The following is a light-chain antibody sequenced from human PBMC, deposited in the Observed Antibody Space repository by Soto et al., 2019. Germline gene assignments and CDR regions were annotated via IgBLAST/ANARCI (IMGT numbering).Light chain of an antibody. CDR2: SNN. CDR1: SXNIGSNI. Sequence: QSVLTQPPSASGTPGQRVTISCSGSSXNIGSNIVNWYQQLPGTDPKLLIYSNNQRPSGVPDRFSGSKSGTSASLAISGLQSEDEADYYCAAWDDSLNGYVFGTGTKVTVL. J-gene: IGLJ1*01. CDR3: AAWDDSLNGYV. V-gene: IGLV1-44*01.